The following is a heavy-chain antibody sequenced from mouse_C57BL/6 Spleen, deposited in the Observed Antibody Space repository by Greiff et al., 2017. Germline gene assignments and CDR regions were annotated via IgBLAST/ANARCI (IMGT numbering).Heavy chain of an antibody. Sequence: EVQLQQSGGDLVKPGGSLKLSCAASGFTFSSYGMSWVRQTPDKRLEWVATISSGGSYTYYPDSVKGRFTISRDNAKNTLYLQMSSLKSEDTAMYYCARRDSAGRLLWYFDVWGTGTTVTVSS. CDR3: ARRDSAGRLLWYFDV. CDR2: ISSGGSYT. D-gene: IGHD3-2*02. CDR1: GFTFSSYG. J-gene: IGHJ1*03. V-gene: IGHV5-6*01.